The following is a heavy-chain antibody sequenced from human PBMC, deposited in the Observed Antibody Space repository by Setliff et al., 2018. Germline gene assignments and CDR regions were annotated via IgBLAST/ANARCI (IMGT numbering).Heavy chain of an antibody. CDR3: ARAPGYGSGSYYKYGMDV. CDR1: GYTFTSYG. J-gene: IGHJ6*02. CDR2: ISAYNGST. D-gene: IGHD3-10*01. V-gene: IGHV1-18*01. Sequence: ASVKVSCKASGYTFTSYGISWVRQAPGQGLEWMGWISAYNGSTSYAQKFQGRVTITRDTSASTAYMELSSLRSEDTAVYYCARAPGYGSGSYYKYGMDVWGQGTTVTVSS.